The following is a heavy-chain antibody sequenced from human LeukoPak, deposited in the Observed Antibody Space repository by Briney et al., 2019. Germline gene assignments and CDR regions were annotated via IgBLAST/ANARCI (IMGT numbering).Heavy chain of an antibody. CDR1: GASISSYY. CDR3: ARHRYYYDSSGYYYQP. V-gene: IGHV4-59*01. D-gene: IGHD3-22*01. J-gene: IGHJ5*02. Sequence: PSETLSLTCTVSGASISSYYWSWIRQPPGTGVEWIGCIYYSGSTNYNPSLKSRVTISVDTSKNQFSLRLRSVPAADTAVYYCARHRYYYDSSGYYYQPWGQGTLVTVSS. CDR2: IYYSGST.